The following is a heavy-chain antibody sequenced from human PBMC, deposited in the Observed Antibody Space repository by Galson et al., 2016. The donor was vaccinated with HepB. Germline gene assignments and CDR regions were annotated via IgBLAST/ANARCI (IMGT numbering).Heavy chain of an antibody. CDR3: ATRSAVVILVPTAIRHYYFYGMDV. D-gene: IGHD3-3*01. CDR2: ISESGGST. Sequence: SLRLSCAASGVIFRRDAMTWVRQAPGKGLEWVSVISESGGSTYYADSVRGRFTISRDRSKNTLYLEMNNLRAEDTAVYYCATRSAVVILVPTAIRHYYFYGMDVWGPGTTVTVSS. V-gene: IGHV3-23*01. CDR1: GVIFRRDA. J-gene: IGHJ6*02.